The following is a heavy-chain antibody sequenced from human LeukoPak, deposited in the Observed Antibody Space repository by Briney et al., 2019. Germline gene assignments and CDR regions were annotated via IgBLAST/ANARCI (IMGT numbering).Heavy chain of an antibody. V-gene: IGHV3-21*01. CDR1: GFTFSTYA. CDR2: ISSSSRDI. J-gene: IGHJ4*02. CDR3: ARAPRGAYWFIDY. D-gene: IGHD2-8*02. Sequence: AGGSLRLSCVASGFTFSTYAMNWVRQAPGKGLEWVSSISSSSRDIYYADSVKGRSTISRDNANNSVYLQINSLRGEDTAVYYCARAPRGAYWFIDYWGQGTLVTVSS.